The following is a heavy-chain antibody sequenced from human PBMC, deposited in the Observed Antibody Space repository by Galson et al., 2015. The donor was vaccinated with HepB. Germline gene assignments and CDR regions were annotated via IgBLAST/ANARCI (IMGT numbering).Heavy chain of an antibody. D-gene: IGHD4-23*01. CDR3: AGEQTVVTPYYGMDV. CDR1: GFTFSSYA. J-gene: IGHJ6*02. V-gene: IGHV3-30*04. CDR2: ISYDGSNK. Sequence: SLRLSCAASGFTFSSYAMHWVRQAPGKGLEWVAVISYDGSNKYYADSVKGRFTISRDNSKNTLYLQMNSLRAEDTAVYYCAGEQTVVTPYYGMDVWGQGTTVTVSS.